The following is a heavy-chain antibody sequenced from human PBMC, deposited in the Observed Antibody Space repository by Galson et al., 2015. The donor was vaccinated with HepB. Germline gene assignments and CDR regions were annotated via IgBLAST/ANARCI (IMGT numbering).Heavy chain of an antibody. CDR2: IKQDGSEE. J-gene: IGHJ3*02. CDR1: GFTFSSYW. Sequence: SLRLSCAASGFTFSSYWMSWVRQAPGKGLEWVANIKQDGSEEYYVDSVKGRFTISRDNAKNSLYLQMNSLRAEDTAVYYCARAIIGGVVVAATDAFDIWGQGTMVTVSS. CDR3: ARAIIGGVVVAATDAFDI. D-gene: IGHD2-15*01. V-gene: IGHV3-7*03.